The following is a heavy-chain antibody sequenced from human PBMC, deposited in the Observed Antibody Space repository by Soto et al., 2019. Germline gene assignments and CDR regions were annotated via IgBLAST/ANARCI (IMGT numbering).Heavy chain of an antibody. CDR1: GFTFSNYW. D-gene: IGHD3-10*01. CDR3: AKERGETGLWFGGN. V-gene: IGHV3-74*01. CDR2: IESDGSST. J-gene: IGHJ4*02. Sequence: EVQLVESGGGLVQPGGSLRLSCAASGFTFSNYWMHWVRQAPGEGLVWVSRIESDGSSTSYADSVKGRFTISRDNAKNTLYLQMNSLRAEDTAIYYCAKERGETGLWFGGNWGQGTLVTVSS.